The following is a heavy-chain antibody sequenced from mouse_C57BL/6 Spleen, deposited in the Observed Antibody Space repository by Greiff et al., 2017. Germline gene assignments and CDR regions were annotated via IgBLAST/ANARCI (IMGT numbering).Heavy chain of an antibody. CDR1: GYTFTSYW. CDR2: IDPSDSET. Sequence: QVHVKQPGAELVRPGSSVKLSCKASGYTFTSYWMHWVKQRPIQGLEWIGNIDPSDSETHYNQKFKDKATLTVDKSSSTAYMQLSSLTSEDSAVYYCASYDGYYGAMDYWGQGTSVTVSS. J-gene: IGHJ4*01. V-gene: IGHV1-52*01. CDR3: ASYDGYYGAMDY. D-gene: IGHD2-3*01.